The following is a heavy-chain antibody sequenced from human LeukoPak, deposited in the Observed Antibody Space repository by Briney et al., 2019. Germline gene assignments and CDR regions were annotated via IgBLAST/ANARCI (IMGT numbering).Heavy chain of an antibody. CDR2: ITSSSYM. J-gene: IGHJ5*02. CDR1: GFIFTNYN. V-gene: IGHV3-21*01. CDR3: ARVPRSTSGP. Sequence: PGGSLRLSCAASGFIFTNYNLNWVRLAPGKGLEWISSITSSSYMFYSDSVKGRFTISRDNTMNSLYLQMNSLRPEDTAVYYCARVPRSTSGPWGQGTLVTVSS. D-gene: IGHD3-10*01.